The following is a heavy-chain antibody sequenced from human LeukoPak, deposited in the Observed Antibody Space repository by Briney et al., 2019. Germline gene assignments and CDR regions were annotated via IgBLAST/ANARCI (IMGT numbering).Heavy chain of an antibody. Sequence: SVKVSCKASGGTFSSYAISWVRQAPGQGLEWMGRIIPILGIANYAQKFQGRVTITADKSTSTAYMELSSLRSEDTAAYYCARGIRYFDGIYGMDVWGQGTTVTVSS. CDR1: GGTFSSYA. CDR2: IIPILGIA. CDR3: ARGIRYFDGIYGMDV. V-gene: IGHV1-69*04. D-gene: IGHD3-9*01. J-gene: IGHJ6*02.